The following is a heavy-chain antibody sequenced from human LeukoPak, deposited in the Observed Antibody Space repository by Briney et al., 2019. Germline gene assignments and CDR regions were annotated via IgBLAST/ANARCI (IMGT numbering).Heavy chain of an antibody. CDR2: ISGSSSSN. Sequence: PGGSLSFSAAASGFTSSSYTMSWVRPAPGKGLEWVSTISGSSSSNYYADYGKGRITISRDTSKTTLYLHMNSLRAEATAEYFCAQAALRATPLPFDYWGQGTLVTVSS. D-gene: IGHD4-17*01. CDR1: GFTSSSYT. CDR3: AQAALRATPLPFDY. J-gene: IGHJ4*02. V-gene: IGHV3-23*01.